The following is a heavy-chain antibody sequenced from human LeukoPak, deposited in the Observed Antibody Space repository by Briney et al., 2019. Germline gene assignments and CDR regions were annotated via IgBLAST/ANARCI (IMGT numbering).Heavy chain of an antibody. V-gene: IGHV4-34*01. Sequence: WETLSLTCAAYGGTFSGYYLSWIRQAPGKGLEWMGEINHSGSTNYNPSLKSRVTISVDTSKNQFSLKLSFVTAADTAVYYCARGPPDSSSWYQSWEMGYWGQGTLVTVSS. CDR1: GGTFSGYY. D-gene: IGHD6-13*01. CDR3: ARGPPDSSSWYQSWEMGY. J-gene: IGHJ4*02. CDR2: INHSGST.